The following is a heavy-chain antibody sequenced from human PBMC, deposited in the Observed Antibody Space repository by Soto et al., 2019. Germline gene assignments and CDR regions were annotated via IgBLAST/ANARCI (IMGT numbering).Heavy chain of an antibody. V-gene: IGHV4-39*01. CDR2: IYYSGAT. J-gene: IGHJ5*02. CDR1: GGSISSSSYY. CDR3: ARLQNDRRGYYWFDR. Sequence: SETLSLTCTASGGSISSSSYYWGWIRQPPGKGMEWIGSIYYSGATYDHPSLKSRVTLSVYTSKNQFSLKLTSVTAADTAVYYCARLQNDRRGYYWFDRWGQGTWVTVSS. D-gene: IGHD3-22*01.